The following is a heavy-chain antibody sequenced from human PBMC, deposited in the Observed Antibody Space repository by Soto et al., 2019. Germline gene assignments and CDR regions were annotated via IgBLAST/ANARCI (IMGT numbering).Heavy chain of an antibody. Sequence: QVQLQQWGAGLLKPSETLSLTCAVYGGSFSGYYWSWIRQPPGKGLEWIGEINHSGSTNYNPSLKSRVTISVDTSKNQFSLKLSSVTAADTAVYYCARGPNYNIVVVPAAYSATFDYWGQGTLVTVSS. J-gene: IGHJ4*02. D-gene: IGHD2-2*01. CDR1: GGSFSGYY. CDR3: ARGPNYNIVVVPAAYSATFDY. V-gene: IGHV4-34*01. CDR2: INHSGST.